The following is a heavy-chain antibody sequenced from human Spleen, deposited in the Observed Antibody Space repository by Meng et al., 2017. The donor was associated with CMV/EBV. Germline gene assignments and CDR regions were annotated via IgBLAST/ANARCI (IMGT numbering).Heavy chain of an antibody. CDR1: GGSISSGDYY. CDR2: IYYSGST. CDR3: ASVPIYYGSGSDDY. J-gene: IGHJ4*02. D-gene: IGHD3-10*01. V-gene: IGHV4-30-4*01. Sequence: QVPAQKWGRGLVKPSQTLSLTCTVSGGSISSGDYYWSWIRQPPGKGLEWIGYIYYSGSTHYNPSLKRRVTISVDTSKNQFSLKLSSVTAADTAVYYCASVPIYYGSGSDDYWGQGTLVTVSS.